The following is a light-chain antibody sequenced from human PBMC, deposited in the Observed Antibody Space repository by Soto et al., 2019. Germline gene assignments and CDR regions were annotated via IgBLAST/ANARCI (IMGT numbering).Light chain of an antibody. CDR1: QIVSSTY. CDR2: GAS. V-gene: IGKV3-20*01. CDR3: QQYGSSPPYT. Sequence: EIVLTQSPGTLSLSPGERATLSCRASQIVSSTYLAWYQQKPGQAHRLLLYGASSRATGIPDRFSGSGSGTDFTLTISRLEPEDFAVYYCQQYGSSPPYTFGQGTKLEIK. J-gene: IGKJ2*01.